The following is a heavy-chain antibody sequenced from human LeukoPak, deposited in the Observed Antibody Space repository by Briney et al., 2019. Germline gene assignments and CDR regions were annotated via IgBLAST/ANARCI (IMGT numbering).Heavy chain of an antibody. D-gene: IGHD5-12*01. CDR2: INPNSGGT. CDR3: ARGYGGYGNWFDP. Sequence: GASVKVSCKASGYTFTGYYMHWVRQAPGQGLEWMGWINPNSGGTNYAQKFQGRVTMTRDTSISTAYMELNRLRSDDTAVYYCARGYGGYGNWFDPWGQGTLVTVSS. CDR1: GYTFTGYY. J-gene: IGHJ5*02. V-gene: IGHV1-2*02.